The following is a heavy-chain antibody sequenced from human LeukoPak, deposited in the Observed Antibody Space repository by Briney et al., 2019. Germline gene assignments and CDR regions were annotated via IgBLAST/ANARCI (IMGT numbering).Heavy chain of an antibody. CDR2: INPNSGGT. CDR3: ARDFTRVAVAGTSIYY. D-gene: IGHD6-19*01. V-gene: IGHV1-2*02. J-gene: IGHJ4*02. CDR1: GYTFTGYY. Sequence: ASVKVSCKASGYTFTGYYMHWVRQAPGQGLEWMGWINPNSGGTNYAQKLQGRVTMTRDTSISTAYMELSRLRSDDTAVYYCARDFTRVAVAGTSIYYWGQGTLVTVSS.